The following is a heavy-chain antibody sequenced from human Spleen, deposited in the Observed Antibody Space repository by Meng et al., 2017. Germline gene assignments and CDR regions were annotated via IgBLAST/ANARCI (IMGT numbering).Heavy chain of an antibody. Sequence: EVRLLESGGGLVQPGGSLRLSCAASGFAFSTFGMNWVRQAPGKGLEWVSTISSTGGATYYADSVKGRLTISRDNSKNTLYLQMNSLRAEDTAVYYCVPRTTYFDSWGLGTLVTSPQ. CDR3: VPRTTYFDS. J-gene: IGHJ4*02. V-gene: IGHV3-23*01. CDR1: GFAFSTFG. D-gene: IGHD4-11*01. CDR2: ISSTGGAT.